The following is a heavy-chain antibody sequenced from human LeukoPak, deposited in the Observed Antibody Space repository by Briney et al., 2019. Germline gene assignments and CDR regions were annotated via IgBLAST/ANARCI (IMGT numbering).Heavy chain of an antibody. Sequence: PSQTLSLTCTVSGGSISSGGYYWSWIRQPPGKGLEWIGYIYHSGSTYYNPSLKSRVTISVDRSKNQFSLKLSSVTAADTAVYYCARAPYSSSWYELDYYYGMDVWGQGTTVTVSS. CDR2: IYHSGST. J-gene: IGHJ6*02. CDR1: GGSISSGGYY. CDR3: ARAPYSSSWYELDYYYGMDV. V-gene: IGHV4-30-2*01. D-gene: IGHD6-13*01.